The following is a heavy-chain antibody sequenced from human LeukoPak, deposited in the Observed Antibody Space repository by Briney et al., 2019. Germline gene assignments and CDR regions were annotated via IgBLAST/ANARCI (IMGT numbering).Heavy chain of an antibody. CDR2: ISAHNGNT. J-gene: IGHJ4*02. D-gene: IGHD4-17*01. CDR1: GYTFTSYG. Sequence: ASVKVSCKASGYTFTSYGITWVRQAPGQGLEWMGWISAHNGNTNYAQKLQGRVTMTTDTSTSTAYMELRSLRSDDTAVYYCARVENDYGDSDYFDYWGQGTLVTVSS. CDR3: ARVENDYGDSDYFDY. V-gene: IGHV1-18*01.